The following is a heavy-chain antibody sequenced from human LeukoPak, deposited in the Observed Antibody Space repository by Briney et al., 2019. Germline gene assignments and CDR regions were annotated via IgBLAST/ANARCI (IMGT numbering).Heavy chain of an antibody. Sequence: ASVKVSCKASGYTFTGYYMHWVRQAPGQGLEWMGWINPNSGGTNYAQKFQGRVTMTRDTSISTAYMELSRLRSDDTAVYYCARDWVTARGFFDYWGQGTLVTVSS. CDR3: ARDWVTARGFFDY. V-gene: IGHV1-2*02. J-gene: IGHJ4*02. D-gene: IGHD3-10*01. CDR2: INPNSGGT. CDR1: GYTFTGYY.